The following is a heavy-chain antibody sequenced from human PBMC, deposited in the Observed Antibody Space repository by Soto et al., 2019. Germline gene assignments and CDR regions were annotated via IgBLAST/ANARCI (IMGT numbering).Heavy chain of an antibody. CDR2: IYYSGDT. J-gene: IGHJ2*01. V-gene: IGHV4-31*03. CDR3: ARRHPLFYFGL. Sequence: QVQLQESGPGLVKPSQTLSLTCTVSGGSVSSGGQYWSWIRQHPGKGLEWIGNIYYSGDTFYNPSVGIRITISVDTSRNQFSLSLSSVTAADTAVYYCARRHPLFYFGLWGRGTLLTVSS. CDR1: GGSVSSGGQY.